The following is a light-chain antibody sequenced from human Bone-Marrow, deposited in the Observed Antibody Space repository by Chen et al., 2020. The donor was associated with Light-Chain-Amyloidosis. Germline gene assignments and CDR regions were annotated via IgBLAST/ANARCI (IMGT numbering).Light chain of an antibody. V-gene: IGLV1-51*02. Sequence: QSVLTQPPSVSAAPGQKVTISCSGSNSNIGINYVSWYQQLPGTSPKLLIYENNQRPSGIPDRFSGSKSGTSATLGVAGLQTGDAADYYCATWDSSLTVWMFGGGTKLTVL. CDR2: ENN. J-gene: IGLJ3*02. CDR1: NSNIGINY. CDR3: ATWDSSLTVWM.